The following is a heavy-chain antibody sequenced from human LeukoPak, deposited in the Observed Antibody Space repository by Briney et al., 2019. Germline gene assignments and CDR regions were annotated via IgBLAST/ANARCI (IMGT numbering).Heavy chain of an antibody. CDR3: ARDEGYSGYEPLDY. D-gene: IGHD5-12*01. CDR1: GYTFTSYG. V-gene: IGHV7-4-1*02. J-gene: IGHJ4*02. Sequence: GASVKVSCKASGYTFTSYGISWVRQAPGQGLEWMGWINTNTGNPTYAQGFTGRFVFSLDTSVSTAYLQISSLKAEDTAVYYCARDEGYSGYEPLDYWGQGTLVTVSS. CDR2: INTNTGNP.